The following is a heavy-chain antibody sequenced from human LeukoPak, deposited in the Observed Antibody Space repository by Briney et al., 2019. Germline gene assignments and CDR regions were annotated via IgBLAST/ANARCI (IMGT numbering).Heavy chain of an antibody. CDR1: GGSISGTYY. CDR3: ARRWVYDKRAFDA. V-gene: IGHV4-59*08. CDR2: IYYTGTT. Sequence: PSETLSLNCTVSGGSISGTYYWRWIRRPPGKGLEWIGYIYYTGTTDSNPSLKSRVTISLDTSKNQFSLNLSSVTAADTAVYYCARRWVYDKRAFDAWGQGTMVTVSS. D-gene: IGHD3-16*01. J-gene: IGHJ3*01.